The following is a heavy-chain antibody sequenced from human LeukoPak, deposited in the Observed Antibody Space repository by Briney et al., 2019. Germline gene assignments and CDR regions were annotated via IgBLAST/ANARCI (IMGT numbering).Heavy chain of an antibody. V-gene: IGHV3-23*01. CDR1: GFSFSSYG. CDR3: ARVVPPTDYGSGSYFWDPYYFDY. Sequence: GGSLRLSCAASGFSFSSYGMSWVRQAPGKGLEWVSATSGSGGSTYYADSVKGRFTISRDNSKNTLYLQMNSLRAEDTAVYYCARVVPPTDYGSGSYFWDPYYFDYWGQGTLVTVSS. D-gene: IGHD3-10*01. J-gene: IGHJ4*02. CDR2: TSGSGGST.